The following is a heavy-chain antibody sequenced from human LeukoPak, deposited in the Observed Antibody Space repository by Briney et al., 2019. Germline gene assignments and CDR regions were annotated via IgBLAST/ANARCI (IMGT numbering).Heavy chain of an antibody. D-gene: IGHD5-24*01. CDR3: ARSRRWLHFDY. CDR2: IYYSGST. Sequence: SETLSLTCTVSGGSISSYYWSWIRPPPGKGLEWIGYIYYSGSTNCNPSLKSRVTISVDTSKNQFSLKLSSVTAADTAVYYCARSRRWLHFDYWGQGTLVTVSS. J-gene: IGHJ4*02. V-gene: IGHV4-59*01. CDR1: GGSISSYY.